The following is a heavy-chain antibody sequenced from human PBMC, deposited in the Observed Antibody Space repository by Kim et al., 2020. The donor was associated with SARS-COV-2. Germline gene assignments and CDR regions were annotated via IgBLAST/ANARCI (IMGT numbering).Heavy chain of an antibody. Sequence: GGSLRLSCAASGFTFSSYAMSWVRQAPGKGLEWVAAIRGSGSNIYYADSVKGRFTISRDNSKNTLYLHMNSLSDDDTTVYYCVQKAEAAAGTSYQGFGDNWGQGTLVTVSS. D-gene: IGHD6-13*01. V-gene: IGHV3-23*01. CDR1: GFTFSSYA. CDR3: VQKAEAAAGTSYQGFGDN. CDR2: IRGSGSNI. J-gene: IGHJ4*02.